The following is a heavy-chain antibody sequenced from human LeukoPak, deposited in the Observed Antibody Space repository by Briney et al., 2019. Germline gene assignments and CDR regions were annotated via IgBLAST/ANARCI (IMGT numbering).Heavy chain of an antibody. D-gene: IGHD2-21*02. Sequence: GGSLRLSCAASGFTFSSYGMHWVRQAPGKGLEWVAVIWYDGSNKYYADSVKSRFTISRDNSKNTLYLQMNSLRAEDTAVYYCARDILAYCGGDCYPAFGYWGQGTLVTVSS. CDR2: IWYDGSNK. CDR3: ARDILAYCGGDCYPAFGY. V-gene: IGHV3-33*01. CDR1: GFTFSSYG. J-gene: IGHJ4*02.